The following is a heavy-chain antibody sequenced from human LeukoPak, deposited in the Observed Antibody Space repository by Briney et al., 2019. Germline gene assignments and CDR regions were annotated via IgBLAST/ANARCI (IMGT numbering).Heavy chain of an antibody. D-gene: IGHD5-18*01. CDR1: GGSFSGYY. J-gene: IGHJ4*02. CDR2: INHSGST. CDR3: ARMRGYSYGHYDY. V-gene: IGHV4-34*01. Sequence: PSETLSLTCAVYGGSFSGYYWSWIRQPQGKGLEWIGEINHSGSTNYNPSLKSRVTISVDTSKNQFSLKLSSVTAADTAVYYCARMRGYSYGHYDYWGQGTLVTVSS.